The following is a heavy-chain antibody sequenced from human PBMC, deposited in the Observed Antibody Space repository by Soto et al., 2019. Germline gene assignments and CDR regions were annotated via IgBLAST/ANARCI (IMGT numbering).Heavy chain of an antibody. Sequence: SVKVSCNASGDSFISYAISWVRQAPGQGLEWMGGIIPIFGTANYAQKFQGRVTITADESTSTAYMELSSLRSEDTAVYYCARGGGPPYMVTLDYYYGMDVWGQGTTVTVSS. V-gene: IGHV1-69*01. D-gene: IGHD5-18*01. CDR2: IIPIFGTA. CDR3: ARGGGPPYMVTLDYYYGMDV. J-gene: IGHJ6*02. CDR1: GDSFISYA.